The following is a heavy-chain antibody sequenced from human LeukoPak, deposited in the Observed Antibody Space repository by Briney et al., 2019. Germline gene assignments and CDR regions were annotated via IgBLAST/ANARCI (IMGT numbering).Heavy chain of an antibody. CDR2: INPSGGST. V-gene: IGHV1-46*01. CDR3: ARASSSWNAFDH. D-gene: IGHD6-13*01. J-gene: IGHJ5*02. Sequence: ASVKVSCKASGYTFTSYYMHWARQAPGQGLEWMGIINPSGGSTSYAQKFQGRVTMTRDTSTSIVSMELSSLRSEDTAVYYCARASSSWNAFDHWGQGTLVAVSS. CDR1: GYTFTSYY.